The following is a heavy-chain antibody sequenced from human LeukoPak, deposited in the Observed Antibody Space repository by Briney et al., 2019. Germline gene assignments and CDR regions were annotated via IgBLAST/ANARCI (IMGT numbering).Heavy chain of an antibody. Sequence: GGSLRLSYAASGFTFSSFAMHWVRQAPGKGLEWVAVISYEGTNNHYADSVKGRFTVSRDNSKNTLYLQMDSLRTEDTAVYYCARDRVAAADLDYWGQGTLVTVSS. D-gene: IGHD6-13*01. CDR3: ARDRVAAADLDY. CDR1: GFTFSSFA. CDR2: ISYEGTNN. V-gene: IGHV3-30*04. J-gene: IGHJ4*02.